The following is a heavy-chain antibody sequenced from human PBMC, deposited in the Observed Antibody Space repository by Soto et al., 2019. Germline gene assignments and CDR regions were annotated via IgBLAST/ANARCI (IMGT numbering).Heavy chain of an antibody. D-gene: IGHD2-15*01. J-gene: IGHJ5*02. CDR1: GYSFTSYS. CDR2: INPTGGST. CDR3: ARAWRMGCNGGSCYANWFAP. V-gene: IGHV1-46*01. Sequence: ASVKVSCKASGYSFTSYSLHWVRQAPGQGLEWVGRINPTGGSTIYSQKFQGRVTLTRDTSSSTVYMELSSLKSDDTAVYYCARAWRMGCNGGSCYANWFAPWGQGTLVPSPQ.